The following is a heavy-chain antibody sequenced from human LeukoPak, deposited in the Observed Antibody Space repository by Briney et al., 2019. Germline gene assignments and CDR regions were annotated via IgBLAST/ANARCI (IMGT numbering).Heavy chain of an antibody. D-gene: IGHD2-8*01. CDR3: ARQRVGFFRS. CDR1: AFTFSNYT. V-gene: IGHV3-30*08. J-gene: IGHJ5*02. Sequence: GRSLRLSCAAYAFTFSNYTMHWVAQAPGKGREGVTLMSFDGSHQHYADSVKGRFTISKDNSNNTVFLQMNSLRTEDTAVYYCARQRVGFFRSWGQETLVTVSS. CDR2: MSFDGSHQ.